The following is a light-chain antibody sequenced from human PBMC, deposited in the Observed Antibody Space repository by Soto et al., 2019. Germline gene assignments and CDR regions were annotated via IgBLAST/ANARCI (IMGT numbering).Light chain of an antibody. J-gene: IGKJ2*01. V-gene: IGKV3-15*01. Sequence: EIVMTQSPATLSVSPGDRVTLSCRASQSVSSHLAWYQQKPGQAPRLLIYGASTRATGIPATFSGSGSGTDFTLTISSLQSEDFAVYYCQQYYDWPPYTFGQGNKLEIK. CDR3: QQYYDWPPYT. CDR2: GAS. CDR1: QSVSSH.